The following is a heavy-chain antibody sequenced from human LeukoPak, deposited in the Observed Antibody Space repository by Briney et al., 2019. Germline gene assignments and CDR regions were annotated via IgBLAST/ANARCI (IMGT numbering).Heavy chain of an antibody. D-gene: IGHD5-18*01. V-gene: IGHV4-59*01. CDR1: GGSISSYY. Sequence: PSETLSLTCTVSGGSISSYYWSWIRQPPGKGLEWIGYIYYSGSTNYNPSLKSRVTISVDTSKNQFSLKPSSVTAADTAVYYCARWGYSYGPFDYWGQGTLVTVSS. J-gene: IGHJ4*02. CDR2: IYYSGST. CDR3: ARWGYSYGPFDY.